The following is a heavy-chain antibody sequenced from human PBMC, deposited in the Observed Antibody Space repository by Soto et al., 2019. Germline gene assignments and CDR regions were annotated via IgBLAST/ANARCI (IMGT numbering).Heavy chain of an antibody. CDR2: IYYSGST. Sequence: SETLSLTCTVSGGSISSYYWSWIRQPPGKGLEWIGYIYYSGSTNYSPSLKSRATISVDTSKNQFSLKLSSVTAADTAVYYCARGLSYFDWLSRGVYMDVWGKGTTVTVSS. CDR3: ARGLSYFDWLSRGVYMDV. J-gene: IGHJ6*03. CDR1: GGSISSYY. V-gene: IGHV4-59*08. D-gene: IGHD3-9*01.